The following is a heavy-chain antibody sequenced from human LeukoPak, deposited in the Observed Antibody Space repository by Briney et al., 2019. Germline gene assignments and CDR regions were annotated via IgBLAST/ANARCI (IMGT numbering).Heavy chain of an antibody. V-gene: IGHV3-21*01. J-gene: IGHJ4*02. D-gene: IGHD4-17*01. CDR2: ISSSSSYI. CDR3: ASESWTTVTTVGDY. Sequence: GGSLRLSCAASGFTFSSYSMNWVRQAPGKGLEWVSSISSSSSYIYYADSVKGRFTISRDNAKNSLYLQMNSLRAEDTAVYYCASESWTTVTTVGDYWGQGTLVTVSS. CDR1: GFTFSSYS.